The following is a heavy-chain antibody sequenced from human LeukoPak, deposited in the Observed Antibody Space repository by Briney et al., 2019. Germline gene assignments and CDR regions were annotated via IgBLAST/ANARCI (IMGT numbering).Heavy chain of an antibody. Sequence: GASVKVSCKASGYTFTSYGIIWVRQAPGQGLEWMGWISAYNGNTNYAQRLQGRVTMTTDTSTSTAYMELRSLRSDDTAVYYCARVSSISRGWYYPYYLDYGGREPRVTVSS. D-gene: IGHD6-19*01. J-gene: IGHJ4*02. V-gene: IGHV1-18*04. CDR3: ARVSSISRGWYYPYYLDY. CDR2: ISAYNGNT. CDR1: GYTFTSYG.